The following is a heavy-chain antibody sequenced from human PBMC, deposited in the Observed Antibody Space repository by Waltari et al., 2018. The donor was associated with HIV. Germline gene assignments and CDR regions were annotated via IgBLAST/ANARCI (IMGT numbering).Heavy chain of an antibody. V-gene: IGHV3-21*02. CDR1: GFLLITYS. J-gene: IGHJ5*02. CDR3: ARDSRGSTWSLDWFDP. Sequence: EVQLVESGGGPVKPGESLRISCVTSGFLLITYSMNWVRQAPGKGPGLVSAISSSWKFKQYADSVKGRFTISRDNAENSLYVKMNGLRAEYTAIYYCARDSRGSTWSLDWFDPWGQGTLGTVSS. CDR2: ISSSWKFK. D-gene: IGHD6-6*01.